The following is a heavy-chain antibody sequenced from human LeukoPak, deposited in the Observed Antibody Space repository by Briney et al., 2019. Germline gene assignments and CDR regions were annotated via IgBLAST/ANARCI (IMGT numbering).Heavy chain of an antibody. CDR1: GGTFSRYA. J-gene: IGHJ4*02. CDR2: IIPIFGTA. Sequence: ASVTVSCTASGGTFSRYAINWVRQAPGQGLEWMGGIIPIFGTANYAQKFQGRVTITADESTSTAYMELSSLRSEDTAVYYCARSRGSCYSCGDYWGQGTLVTVSS. V-gene: IGHV1-69*13. D-gene: IGHD2-15*01. CDR3: ARSRGSCYSCGDY.